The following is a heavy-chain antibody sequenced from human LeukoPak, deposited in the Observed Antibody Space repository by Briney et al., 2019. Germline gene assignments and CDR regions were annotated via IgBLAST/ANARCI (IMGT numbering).Heavy chain of an antibody. CDR1: GFNFRSYG. D-gene: IGHD3-16*01. J-gene: IGHJ3*02. V-gene: IGHV3-30*18. CDR3: AKDMGAAVVADVGTAFDI. Sequence: PGGSLRLSCAGSGFNFRSYGMHWVRQAPGKGLEWLALISYDGANIQYGEFVKGRITISRDNSKKTLYLQMNSLRVEDTAVYYCAKDMGAAVVADVGTAFDIWGQGTLVIVSS. CDR2: ISYDGANI.